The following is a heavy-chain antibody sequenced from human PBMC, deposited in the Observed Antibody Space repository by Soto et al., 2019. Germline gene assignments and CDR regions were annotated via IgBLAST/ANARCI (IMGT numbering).Heavy chain of an antibody. CDR3: ARDQSVVPAAIIPSSSRGHTWFDP. V-gene: IGHV1-69*06. CDR2: IIPIFGTA. J-gene: IGHJ5*02. D-gene: IGHD2-2*01. CDR1: GGTFSSYA. Sequence: QVQLVQSGAEVKKPGSSVKVSCKASGGTFSSYAISWVRQAPGQGLEWMGGIIPIFGTANYAQKFQGRVTITADKSTSTAYMELSSLRSEETAVYYCARDQSVVPAAIIPSSSRGHTWFDPWGQGTLVTVSS.